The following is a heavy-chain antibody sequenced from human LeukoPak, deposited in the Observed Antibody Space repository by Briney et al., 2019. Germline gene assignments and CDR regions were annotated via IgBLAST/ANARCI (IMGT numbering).Heavy chain of an antibody. CDR2: INHSGST. V-gene: IGHV4-34*01. D-gene: IGHD3-16*02. CDR1: GGSFSGYY. CDR3: ARGQTRSFFYDYVWGSYRSGFDY. J-gene: IGHJ4*02. Sequence: PSVTLSLTCAVYGGSFSGYYWSWIRQPPGKGLEWIGEINHSGSTNYNPSLKSRVTISVDTSKNQFSLKLSSVTAADTAVYYCARGQTRSFFYDYVWGSYRSGFDYWGQGTLVTVSS.